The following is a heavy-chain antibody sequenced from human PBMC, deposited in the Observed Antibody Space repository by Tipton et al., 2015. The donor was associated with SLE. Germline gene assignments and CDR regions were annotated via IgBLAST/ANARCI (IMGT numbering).Heavy chain of an antibody. Sequence: GSLRLSCAASGFTVSSNYMSWVRQAPGKGLEWVSVIYSGGSTYYADSVKGRFTISRDISKNTLYLQINSLRAEDTAVYYCAKRAVAGDYFDYWGQGTLVTVSS. CDR1: GFTVSSNY. J-gene: IGHJ4*02. CDR3: AKRAVAGDYFDY. D-gene: IGHD6-19*01. CDR2: IYSGGST. V-gene: IGHV3-53*01.